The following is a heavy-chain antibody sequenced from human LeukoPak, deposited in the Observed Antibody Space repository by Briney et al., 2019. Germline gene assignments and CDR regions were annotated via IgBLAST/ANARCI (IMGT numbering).Heavy chain of an antibody. CDR1: GFTFSSYA. J-gene: IGHJ4*02. D-gene: IGHD5-24*01. Sequence: GGSLRLSCAASGFTFSSYAMNWVRQAPGKELEWVSAISGSGGSTYYADSVKGRFTISRDNSKNTLYLQMNSLRAEDTAVYYCARDRDGYNYYWGQGTLVTVSS. V-gene: IGHV3-23*01. CDR2: ISGSGGST. CDR3: ARDRDGYNYY.